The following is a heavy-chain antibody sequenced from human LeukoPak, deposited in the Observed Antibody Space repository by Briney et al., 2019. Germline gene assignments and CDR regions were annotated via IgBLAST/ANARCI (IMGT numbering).Heavy chain of an antibody. Sequence: SETLSLTCADYGGSFSGYYWSWIRQPPGKGPEWMGEINHSGSTNYNPSLKSRVTISVDTSKNQFSLKLSSVTAADTAVYYCARLGRYYDFWSGYWGDYYYYGMDVWGQGTTVTVSS. CDR3: ARLGRYYDFWSGYWGDYYYYGMDV. CDR1: GGSFSGYY. J-gene: IGHJ6*02. D-gene: IGHD3-3*01. CDR2: INHSGST. V-gene: IGHV4-34*01.